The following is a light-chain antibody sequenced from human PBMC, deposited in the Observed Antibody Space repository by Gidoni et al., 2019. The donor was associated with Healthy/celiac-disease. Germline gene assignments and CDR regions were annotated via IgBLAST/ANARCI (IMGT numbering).Light chain of an antibody. V-gene: IGKV1-33*01. CDR3: QQYDNLPPMCS. CDR2: DAS. J-gene: IGKJ2*04. Sequence: DIQMTQSPSSLSASVGDRVTITCQASQDISNYLNWYKQKPGKAPKLLIYDASNLETGVPSRFSGSGSGTDFTFTISSLQPEDIATYYCQQYDNLPPMCSFGQGTKLEIK. CDR1: QDISNY.